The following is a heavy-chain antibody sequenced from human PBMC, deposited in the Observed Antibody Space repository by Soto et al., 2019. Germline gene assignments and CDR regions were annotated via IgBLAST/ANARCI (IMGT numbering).Heavy chain of an antibody. V-gene: IGHV4-31*03. CDR1: CGSISRGGYY. CDR2: LYYTGST. CDR3: LSFRRWPTYSFDY. J-gene: IGHJ4*02. D-gene: IGHD2-15*01. Sequence: QVQLQESGPGLVKPSQTLSLTCSVSCGSISRGGYYWSWIRQPPGKGLEWIGYLYYTGSTSYNPSLQSRLTLAVDTSKYQFSLELSSVTAADTAVYYFLSFRRWPTYSFDYWGQGTLVTVSS.